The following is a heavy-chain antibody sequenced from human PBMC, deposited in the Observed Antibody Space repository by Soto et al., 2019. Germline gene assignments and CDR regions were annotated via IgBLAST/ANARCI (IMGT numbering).Heavy chain of an antibody. J-gene: IGHJ4*02. Sequence: SETLSLTCTVSGDSISSSRYYWGWIRQPPGKGLEWIATIYYSGSTYNNPSLKSRVTISLDMPKNQFSLKLSSVTAADTAVYYCARLQLAPPDYWGQGTLVTVSS. V-gene: IGHV4-39*01. CDR3: ARLQLAPPDY. CDR1: GDSISSSRYY. CDR2: IYYSGST. D-gene: IGHD6-13*01.